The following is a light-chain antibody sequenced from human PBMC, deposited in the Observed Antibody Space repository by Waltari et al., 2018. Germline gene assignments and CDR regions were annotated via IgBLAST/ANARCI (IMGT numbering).Light chain of an antibody. CDR3: QVWDSSSDPVV. CDR1: DIGSKN. Sequence: SFVLTQPPSVSVAPGKTAKITCGGNDIGSKNVHWYQQKPGQAPVVVVYYVTDRPSGIAGRFAGSTSGNTATLTINRVEAGDEADYFCQVWDSSSDPVVFGGGTKLTVL. CDR2: YVT. J-gene: IGLJ3*02. V-gene: IGLV3-21*04.